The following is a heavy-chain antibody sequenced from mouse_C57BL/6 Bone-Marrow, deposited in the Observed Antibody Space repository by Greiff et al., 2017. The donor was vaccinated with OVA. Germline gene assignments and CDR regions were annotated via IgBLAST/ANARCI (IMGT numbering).Heavy chain of an antibody. CDR1: GFTFSDYY. D-gene: IGHD3-3*01. CDR2: ISNGGGST. V-gene: IGHV5-12*01. CDR3: ARRLSPYYAMDY. Sequence: EVKLVESGGGLVQPGGSLKLSCAASGFTFSDYYMYWVRQTPEKRLEWVAYISNGGGSTYYPDTVKGRFTISRDNAKNTLYLQMSRLKSEDTAMYYCARRLSPYYAMDYWGQGTSVTVSS. J-gene: IGHJ4*01.